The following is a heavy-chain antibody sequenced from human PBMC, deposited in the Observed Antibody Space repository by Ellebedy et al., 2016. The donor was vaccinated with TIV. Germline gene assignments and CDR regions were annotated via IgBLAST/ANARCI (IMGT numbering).Heavy chain of an antibody. Sequence: GGSLRLSCAASGFTFDDYAMHWVRQAPGKGLEWVSLISWDGGSTYYADSVKGRFTISRDNSKNSLYLQMNSLRAEDTALYYCAKDHGDYGLGYYFDYWGQGTLVTVSS. D-gene: IGHD4-17*01. CDR2: ISWDGGST. V-gene: IGHV3-43D*03. CDR3: AKDHGDYGLGYYFDY. J-gene: IGHJ4*02. CDR1: GFTFDDYA.